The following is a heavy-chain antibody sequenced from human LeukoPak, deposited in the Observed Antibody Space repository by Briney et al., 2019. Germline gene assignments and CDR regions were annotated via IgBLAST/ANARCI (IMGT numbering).Heavy chain of an antibody. D-gene: IGHD3-22*01. Sequence: GGSLRLSCAASGFTFSSYAMSWVRQAPGKGLEWVSGISGSGSGGSTYYADSVKGRFTISRDNSKNALYLQMNSLRVEDTAVYYCARVIGSSSGYYHFDFWGQGALVTVSS. CDR2: ISGSGSGGST. CDR3: ARVIGSSSGYYHFDF. V-gene: IGHV3-23*01. CDR1: GFTFSSYA. J-gene: IGHJ4*02.